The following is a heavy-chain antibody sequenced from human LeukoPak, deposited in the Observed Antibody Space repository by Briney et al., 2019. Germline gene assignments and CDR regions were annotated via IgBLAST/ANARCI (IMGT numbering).Heavy chain of an antibody. CDR2: ISGDGDRT. Sequence: GGSLRLSCAASGINFNTYAMHWVRQAPGKGLEWVSLISGDGDRTSYADSVKGRFTISRDNDKNSLYLQMNSLTIEDAALYYCAKDRGYEVVFDPWGQGTLVAVSS. V-gene: IGHV3-43*02. CDR1: GINFNTYA. J-gene: IGHJ5*02. D-gene: IGHD5-12*01. CDR3: AKDRGYEVVFDP.